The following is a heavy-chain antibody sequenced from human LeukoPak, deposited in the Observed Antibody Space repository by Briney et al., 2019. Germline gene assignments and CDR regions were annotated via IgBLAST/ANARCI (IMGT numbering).Heavy chain of an antibody. J-gene: IGHJ4*02. CDR3: ARGENGSFDH. D-gene: IGHD3-10*01. V-gene: IGHV3-21*05. Sequence: PGGSLRLSCAASGFTFSTFSMDWVRQAPGKGLEWISYVSSTGGDKFYADPVKGRFTISRDNARNSLYMEMNDLIAEDTAFYYCARGENGSFDHWGQGTLVIVSS. CDR1: GFTFSTFS. CDR2: VSSTGGDK.